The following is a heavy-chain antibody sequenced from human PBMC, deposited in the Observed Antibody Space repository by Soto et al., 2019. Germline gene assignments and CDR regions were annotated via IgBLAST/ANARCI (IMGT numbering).Heavy chain of an antibody. D-gene: IGHD5-18*01. Sequence: QVQLQQWGAGLLKPSETLSLTCAVYGGSFSGYYWSWIRQPPGKGLEWIGEINHSGSTNYNPSLKRRVTITVDTSKNQFSLKLSSVTAADTAVYYCARGRGYSYGRNWFDPWGQGTLVTVSS. CDR1: GGSFSGYY. CDR2: INHSGST. V-gene: IGHV4-34*01. J-gene: IGHJ5*02. CDR3: ARGRGYSYGRNWFDP.